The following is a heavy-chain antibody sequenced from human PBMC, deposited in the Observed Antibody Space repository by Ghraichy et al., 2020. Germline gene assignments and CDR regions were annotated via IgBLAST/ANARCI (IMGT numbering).Heavy chain of an antibody. Sequence: LSLTCTVSGGSISSGDYYWSWIRQPPGKGLEWIGYIYYSGSTYYNPSLKSRVTISVDTSKNQFSLKLSPVTAADTAVYYCARGITIFGVVRASYFDYWGQGTLVTVSS. J-gene: IGHJ4*02. CDR3: ARGITIFGVVRASYFDY. D-gene: IGHD3-3*01. V-gene: IGHV4-30-4*01. CDR2: IYYSGST. CDR1: GGSISSGDYY.